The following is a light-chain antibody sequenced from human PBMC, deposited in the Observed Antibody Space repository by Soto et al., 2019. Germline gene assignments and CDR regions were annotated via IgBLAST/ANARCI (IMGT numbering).Light chain of an antibody. Sequence: SVLTQPASVSGSPGQSITISCTGTRRDVGGYNYVSWYQQYPGKSPKLLIYEVTHRPSAVSNRFSGSKSGNTASLTISGLQAEDEADYYCSSYTISNTLPFVFGTGTKVTVL. CDR2: EVT. J-gene: IGLJ1*01. CDR1: RRDVGGYNY. CDR3: SSYTISNTLPFV. V-gene: IGLV2-14*01.